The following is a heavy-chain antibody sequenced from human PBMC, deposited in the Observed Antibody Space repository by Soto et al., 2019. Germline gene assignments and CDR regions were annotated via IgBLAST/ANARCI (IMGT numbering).Heavy chain of an antibody. CDR1: GYTFTSYD. V-gene: IGHV1-8*01. Sequence: ASVKVSCKASGYTFTSYDINWVRQATGQGLEWMGWMNPNSGNTGYAQKLQDRVTMTTDTSISTAYMELSSLRSDDTAVYYCALLSAIRDLDYFDYWGQGTQVTVSS. CDR3: ALLSAIRDLDYFDY. J-gene: IGHJ4*02. D-gene: IGHD2-15*01. CDR2: MNPNSGNT.